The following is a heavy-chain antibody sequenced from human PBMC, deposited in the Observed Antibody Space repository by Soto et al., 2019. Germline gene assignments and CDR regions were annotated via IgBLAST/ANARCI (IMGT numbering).Heavy chain of an antibody. V-gene: IGHV1-46*03. D-gene: IGHD2-15*01. CDR3: ARDLGSRKGYCSGGSCYSGYFQH. J-gene: IGHJ1*01. CDR1: GYTFTSYY. Sequence: GASVKVSCKASGYTFTSYYMHWVRQAPGQGLEWMGIINPSGGSTSYAQKFQGRVTMTRDTSTSTVYMELSSLRSEDTAVYYCARDLGSRKGYCSGGSCYSGYFQHWGQGTLVTVSS. CDR2: INPSGGST.